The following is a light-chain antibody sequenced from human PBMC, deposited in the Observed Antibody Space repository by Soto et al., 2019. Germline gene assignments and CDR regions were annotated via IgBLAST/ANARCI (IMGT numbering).Light chain of an antibody. CDR2: GAS. CDR1: QTVSNNY. J-gene: IGKJ5*01. V-gene: IGKV3-20*01. CDR3: QQYGDPPTT. Sequence: EILLPRPPGTRSLSPGDRATLSCRASQTVSNNYLAWCQQKPGQAPRVIMYGASRRATGIPDRFSGGGSGTDFTLTISRLEPEDFAVYFCQQYGDPPTTFGQGTRLEI.